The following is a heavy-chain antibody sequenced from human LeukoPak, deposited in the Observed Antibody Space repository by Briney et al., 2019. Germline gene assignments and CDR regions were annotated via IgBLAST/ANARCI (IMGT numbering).Heavy chain of an antibody. CDR2: IKQDGSEK. Sequence: GGSLRLSCAASGFTFSSYWMSWVRQAPGKGLEWVANIKQDGSEKYYVDSVKGRFTISRDNAKNSLYLQMDSLRAEDTAVYYCGRVSESLVNGGVSWSFDNWGQGTLVTVSS. V-gene: IGHV3-7*03. CDR1: GFTFSSYW. CDR3: GRVSESLVNGGVSWSFDN. J-gene: IGHJ4*02. D-gene: IGHD2-15*01.